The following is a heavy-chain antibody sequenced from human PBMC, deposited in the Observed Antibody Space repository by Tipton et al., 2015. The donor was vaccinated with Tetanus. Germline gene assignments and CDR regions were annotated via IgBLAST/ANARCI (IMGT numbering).Heavy chain of an antibody. J-gene: IGHJ6*02. CDR1: GFSLGDYG. CDR2: ISSGSTYI. CDR3: ARDQIVEQATRDHDYGVDV. V-gene: IGHV3-21*01. D-gene: IGHD3-22*01. Sequence: SLRLSCAASGFSLGDYGMHWVRQAPGKGLERVSSISSGSTYIYYADSVKGRFTISRDNAKNSLYLLMDSLRAEDTAVYYCARDQIVEQATRDHDYGVDVWGQGTTVTVSS.